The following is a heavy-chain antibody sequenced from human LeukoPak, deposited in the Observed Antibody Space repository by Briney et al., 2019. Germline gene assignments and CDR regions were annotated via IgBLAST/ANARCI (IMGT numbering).Heavy chain of an antibody. CDR2: ISSSSSYI. Sequence: GGSLRLSCAASGFTFSSYSMNWVRQAPGKGLEWVSSISSSSSYIYYADSVKGRFTISRDNAKNSLYLQMNSLRAEDTAVYYCARDAYGDYYYDYWGQGTLVTVSA. J-gene: IGHJ4*02. CDR3: ARDAYGDYYYDY. D-gene: IGHD4-17*01. CDR1: GFTFSSYS. V-gene: IGHV3-21*04.